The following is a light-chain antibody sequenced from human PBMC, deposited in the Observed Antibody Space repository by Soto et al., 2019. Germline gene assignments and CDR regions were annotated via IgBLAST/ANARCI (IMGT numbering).Light chain of an antibody. CDR2: DAS. Sequence: ETVLTQSPATLSLSPGESATLSCMASQSVSTYLAWYQQKPGQAPRLLIYDASNRVTGIPARFRGSGSGTGFTLTISSLEPDDFAVYYCQQRSNWQITFGQGTRLEIK. CDR3: QQRSNWQIT. J-gene: IGKJ5*01. V-gene: IGKV3-11*01. CDR1: QSVSTY.